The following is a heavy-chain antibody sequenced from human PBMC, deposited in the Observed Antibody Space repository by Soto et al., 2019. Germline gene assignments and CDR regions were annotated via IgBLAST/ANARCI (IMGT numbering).Heavy chain of an antibody. J-gene: IGHJ4*02. D-gene: IGHD3-16*01. CDR3: AKDRVESGLGEIDY. CDR1: GFTFSFYE. Sequence: PGGSLRLSCAASGFTFSFYEVNWVRQAPGKGLEWVAIISYDGSKKYYADSVKGRFTISRDNSKNTLYLQMNSLRVEDTAIYYCAKDRVESGLGEIDYWGQGTLVTVSS. CDR2: ISYDGSKK. V-gene: IGHV3-30*18.